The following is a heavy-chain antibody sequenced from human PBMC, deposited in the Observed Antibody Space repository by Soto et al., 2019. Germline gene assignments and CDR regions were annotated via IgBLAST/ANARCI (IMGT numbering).Heavy chain of an antibody. V-gene: IGHV3-49*04. CDR2: ATSQAFGGTT. Sequence: GGSLRLSCTFSGFTSDDYAFTWVRPAPGKGLEWVAFATSQAFGGTTDYAASVKGRFTISRDDSTTVAYLQMNSLQTEDTAIYYCTRDGDFYGRDGWGQGTTVTVSS. CDR1: GFTSDDYA. D-gene: IGHD3-3*01. J-gene: IGHJ6*02. CDR3: TRDGDFYGRDG.